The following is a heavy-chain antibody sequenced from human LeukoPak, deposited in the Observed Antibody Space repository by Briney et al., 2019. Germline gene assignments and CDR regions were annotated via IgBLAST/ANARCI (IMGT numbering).Heavy chain of an antibody. V-gene: IGHV5-51*01. Sequence: GESLKISCKGSGYSFTSYWIGWARQMPGKGLEWMGIIYPGDSDTRYSPSFQGQVTISADKSISTAYLQWSSLKASDTAMYYCARRAYDFWSGYYTGHDAFDIWGQGTMVTVSS. CDR1: GYSFTSYW. CDR3: ARRAYDFWSGYYTGHDAFDI. J-gene: IGHJ3*02. D-gene: IGHD3-3*01. CDR2: IYPGDSDT.